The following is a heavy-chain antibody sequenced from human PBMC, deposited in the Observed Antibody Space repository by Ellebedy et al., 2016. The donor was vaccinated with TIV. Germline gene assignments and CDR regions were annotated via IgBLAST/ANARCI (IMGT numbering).Heavy chain of an antibody. D-gene: IGHD3-16*01. CDR1: GFSFAEYA. Sequence: GGSLRLXXTASGFSFAEYAMGWFRQAPGKGLEWVSYITSSGSYTNYADSVKGRFTTSRDNAKKSLYLQMNTLRAEDTAVYYCAREMGRIDYWGRGTLVTVSS. V-gene: IGHV3-11*06. CDR3: AREMGRIDY. J-gene: IGHJ4*02. CDR2: ITSSGSYT.